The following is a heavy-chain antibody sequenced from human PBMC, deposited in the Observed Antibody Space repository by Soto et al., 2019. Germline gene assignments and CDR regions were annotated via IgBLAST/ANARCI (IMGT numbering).Heavy chain of an antibody. V-gene: IGHV3-30*04. CDR1: GITFSSYA. Sequence: GGSLRLSCAASGITFSSYAMHWVRQDPGKGLEWVAVISYDGSNKYYADSVKGRFTISRDNSKNTLYLQMNSLRAEETAVYYFARVAGSLAIYWYYDLWGRGTLVTVSS. J-gene: IGHJ2*01. D-gene: IGHD3-9*01. CDR3: ARVAGSLAIYWYYDL. CDR2: ISYDGSNK.